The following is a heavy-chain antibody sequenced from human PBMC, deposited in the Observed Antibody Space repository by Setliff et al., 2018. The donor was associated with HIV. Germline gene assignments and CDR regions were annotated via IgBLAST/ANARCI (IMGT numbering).Heavy chain of an antibody. CDR1: GYSFTSFG. J-gene: IGHJ5*02. CDR2: MSDYNRNT. CDR3: ARRADWFDL. Sequence: ASVKVSCKASGYSFTSFGISWVRQAPGQGLEWVGWMSDYNRNTEHAEKFRGRVTLTKDISTSTAYTELRSLRLDDSAVYYCARRADWFDLWGQVTLVTVSS. V-gene: IGHV1-18*01.